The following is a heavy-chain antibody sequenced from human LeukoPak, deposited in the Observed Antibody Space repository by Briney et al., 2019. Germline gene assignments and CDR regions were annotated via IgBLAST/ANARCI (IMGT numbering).Heavy chain of an antibody. Sequence: SETLSLTCAVTGYSISSGNYWGRIRQPPGKGLEWIGSIYHSGSTYYNPSLKSRVTISVDTSKNQFSLKLSSVTAADTAVYYCARASGSGSFDDYWGQGTLVTVSS. CDR3: ARASGSGSFDDY. V-gene: IGHV4-38-2*01. CDR2: IYHSGST. CDR1: GYSISSGNY. J-gene: IGHJ4*02. D-gene: IGHD3-10*01.